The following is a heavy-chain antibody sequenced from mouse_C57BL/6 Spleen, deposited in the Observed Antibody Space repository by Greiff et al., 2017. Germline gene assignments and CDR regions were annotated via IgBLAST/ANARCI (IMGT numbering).Heavy chain of an antibody. CDR1: GFTFSSYA. CDR2: ISDGGSYT. J-gene: IGHJ2*01. D-gene: IGHD1-1*01. V-gene: IGHV5-4*03. CDR3: ARGDYGGFDY. Sequence: EVKLVESGGGLVKPGGSLKLSCAASGFTFSSYAMSWVRQTPEKRLEWVATISDGGSYTYYPDNVKGRFTISRDNAKNNLYLQMSHLKSEDTAMYYCARGDYGGFDYWGQGTTLTVSS.